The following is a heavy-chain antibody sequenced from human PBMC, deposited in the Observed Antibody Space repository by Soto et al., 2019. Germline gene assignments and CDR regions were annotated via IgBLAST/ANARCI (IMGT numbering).Heavy chain of an antibody. J-gene: IGHJ4*02. CDR1: EFSLSTYS. CDR3: VRGGGGGLFEH. CDR2: ISTRSDV. D-gene: IGHD2-21*01. V-gene: IGHV3-21*03. Sequence: GGSLRLSCTASEFSLSTYSMNWVRQAPGKGLEWVSSISTRSDVYYADSVKGRFTIARDNAKNSLSLQMNSLSAEDTGVYYCVRGGGGGLFEHWGQGVLVTVSS.